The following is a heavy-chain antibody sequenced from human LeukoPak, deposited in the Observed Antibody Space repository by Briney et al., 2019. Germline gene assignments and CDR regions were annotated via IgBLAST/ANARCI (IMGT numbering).Heavy chain of an antibody. Sequence: PSETLSLTCTVSGASISSSDRYWGWIRQPPGKGLEWIGSIYYSGITYHNPSLQSRVTISVDTSKNQFSLKMSSVTAADTAVYYCARVYNWNSSGLGAPRDWGRGTLVTVSS. CDR3: ARVYNWNSSGLGAPRD. CDR1: GASISSSDRY. D-gene: IGHD1-7*01. CDR2: IYYSGIT. V-gene: IGHV4-39*07. J-gene: IGHJ4*03.